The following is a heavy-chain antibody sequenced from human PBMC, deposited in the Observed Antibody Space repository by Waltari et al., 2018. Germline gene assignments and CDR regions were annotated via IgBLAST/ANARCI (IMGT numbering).Heavy chain of an antibody. Sequence: QVQLVQSGAEVKKPGSSVKVSCKASGGTFSSYAISWVRPAPGQGLEWMGGIIPIFGTANYAQKFQGRVTITTDESTSTAYMELSSLRSEDTAVYYCARDNHSGSSSWYYYYYYMDVWGKGTTVTVSS. J-gene: IGHJ6*03. CDR1: GGTFSSYA. CDR3: ARDNHSGSSSWYYYYYYMDV. V-gene: IGHV1-69*05. D-gene: IGHD6-13*01. CDR2: IIPIFGTA.